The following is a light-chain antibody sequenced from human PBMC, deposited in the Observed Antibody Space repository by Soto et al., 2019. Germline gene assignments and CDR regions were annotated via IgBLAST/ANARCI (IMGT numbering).Light chain of an antibody. CDR3: QKFNKWPWT. CDR2: GAS. V-gene: IGKV3-15*01. Sequence: EKVLRQSLGTLSLTHGERATLSCRASQSVGSNLAWYQQKPGQAPRLLIYGASTRATGVPPRFSGSGSGTEFTLTICSLQSEDFAVYYCQKFNKWPWTFGQGSKV. J-gene: IGKJ1*01. CDR1: QSVGSN.